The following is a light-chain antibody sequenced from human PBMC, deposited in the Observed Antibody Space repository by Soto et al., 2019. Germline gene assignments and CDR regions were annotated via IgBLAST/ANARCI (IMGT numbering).Light chain of an antibody. CDR1: SSDVGGYNY. CDR3: SSYTSISLYV. Sequence: QSVLTQPASVSGSAGQSITISCTGTSSDVGGYNYVSWYQQHPGKAPKLMIYEVNYRPSGVSNRFSGSKSGDTASLTISGLQPEDEADYYCSSYTSISLYVFGTGTKV. V-gene: IGLV2-14*01. CDR2: EVN. J-gene: IGLJ1*01.